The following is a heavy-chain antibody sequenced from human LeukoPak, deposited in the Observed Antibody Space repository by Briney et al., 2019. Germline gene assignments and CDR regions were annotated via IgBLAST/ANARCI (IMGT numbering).Heavy chain of an antibody. V-gene: IGHV4-59*01. J-gene: IGHJ4*02. CDR2: IYYSGSA. CDR3: ARTPIRDTAIGQEMDFDY. CDR1: GGSISSYY. D-gene: IGHD5-18*01. Sequence: SETLSLTCTVSGGSISSYYWSWIRQPPGKGLEWIGYIYYSGSANYNPSLKSRVTISVDTSKSQFSLKLSSVTAADTAVYYCARTPIRDTAIGQEMDFDYWGQGTLVTVSS.